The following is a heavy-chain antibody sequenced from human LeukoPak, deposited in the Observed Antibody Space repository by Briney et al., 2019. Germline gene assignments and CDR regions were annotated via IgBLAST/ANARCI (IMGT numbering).Heavy chain of an antibody. D-gene: IGHD3-10*01. CDR1: GFTFSSHW. CDR2: IKQDGNEK. V-gene: IGHV3-7*03. J-gene: IGHJ4*02. CDR3: ARSLYGSGSYDKGDGYFDY. Sequence: PGGSLRLSCAASGFTFSSHWMTWVRQALGKGLEWVATIKQDGNEKQYVDSVKGRFTISRDNAKNSLYLQMNSPRVEDTAVYYCARSLYGSGSYDKGDGYFDYWGQGTLVTVSS.